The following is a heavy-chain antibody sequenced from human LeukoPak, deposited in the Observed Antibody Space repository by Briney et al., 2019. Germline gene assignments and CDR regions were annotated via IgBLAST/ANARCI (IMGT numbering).Heavy chain of an antibody. Sequence: ASVKVSCKASGYTCINYVITWVRQAPGQGLEWMGWSSPYNGKTNYAQKLQGRVTMTTDTSTNTAYMELRSLRSDDTAVYYCARGGIDIVSVPVSNWFDPWGQGTLVTVSS. D-gene: IGHD2/OR15-2a*01. J-gene: IGHJ5*02. CDR2: SSPYNGKT. CDR3: ARGGIDIVSVPVSNWFDP. CDR1: GYTCINYV. V-gene: IGHV1-18*01.